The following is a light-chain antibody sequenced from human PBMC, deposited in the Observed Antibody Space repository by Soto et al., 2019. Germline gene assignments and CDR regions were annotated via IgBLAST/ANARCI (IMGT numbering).Light chain of an antibody. CDR3: SSYTTTNTLWV. CDR2: EVS. V-gene: IGLV2-14*01. Sequence: QSVLTQPASVSGSPGQSITISCTGTSSDVGAYDDVSWYQQNPGKAPKLIISEVSDRPSGVSNRFSGSKSGNTASLTISGLQAEDEADYFCSSYTTTNTLWVFGGGTKLTVL. J-gene: IGLJ3*02. CDR1: SSDVGAYDD.